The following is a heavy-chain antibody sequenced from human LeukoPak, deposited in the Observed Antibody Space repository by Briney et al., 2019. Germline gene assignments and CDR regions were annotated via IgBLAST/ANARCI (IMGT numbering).Heavy chain of an antibody. Sequence: GGSLRLSCAASGFTFSSYAMSWVRQAPGKGLEWVSAISGSGGSTYYADSVKGRFTISRDNAKNSLYLQMNSLRAEDTAVYYCARENRGSYSYYFDYWGQGTLVTVSS. CDR3: ARENRGSYSYYFDY. CDR2: ISGSGGST. J-gene: IGHJ4*02. D-gene: IGHD1-26*01. CDR1: GFTFSSYA. V-gene: IGHV3-23*01.